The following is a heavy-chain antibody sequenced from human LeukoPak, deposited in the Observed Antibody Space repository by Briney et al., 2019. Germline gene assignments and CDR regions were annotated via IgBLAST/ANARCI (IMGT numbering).Heavy chain of an antibody. V-gene: IGHV1-2*06. CDR3: VRDIDYYDSSGFGGGCYYHYYMDV. CDR2: INPKSGGT. D-gene: IGHD3-22*01. J-gene: IGHJ6*03. CDR1: GYTLIDYH. Sequence: ASVKVSCKASGYTLIDYHLHWVRQAPGQGLEWMGRINPKSGGTNYAQKFQERVTMTRDTSISTAYMELSSLRSDDTAVYFCVRDIDYYDSSGFGGGCYYHYYMDVWGRGTTVTVSS.